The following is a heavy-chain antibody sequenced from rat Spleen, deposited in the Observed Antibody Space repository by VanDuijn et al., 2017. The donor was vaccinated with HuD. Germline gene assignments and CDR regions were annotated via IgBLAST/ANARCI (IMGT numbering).Heavy chain of an antibody. CDR3: AKGGTYYGYNYPGGFDY. D-gene: IGHD1-9*01. CDR2: ITSTGGST. V-gene: IGHV5-31*01. Sequence: EVQLVESGGGLVQPGRSMKLSCVASGFTFNYYWMTWIRQAPGKGLEWIESITSTGGSTYYPDSVKGRFTISRDNAENTVYLQMNSLRSEDTATYYCAKGGTYYGYNYPGGFDYWGQGVMVTVCS. CDR1: GFTFNYYW. J-gene: IGHJ2*01.